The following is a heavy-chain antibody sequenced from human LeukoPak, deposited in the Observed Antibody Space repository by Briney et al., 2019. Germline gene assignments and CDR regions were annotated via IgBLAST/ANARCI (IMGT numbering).Heavy chain of an antibody. CDR2: INPNSGGT. D-gene: IGHD1-7*01. CDR3: ARDFNWNYLDAFDI. V-gene: IGHV1-2*02. J-gene: IGHJ3*02. Sequence: ASVKVSCKASGYTFTGYYMHWVRQAPGQGLEWMGWINPNSGGTNYAQKFQGRVTMTRDTSISTAYMELSRLRSDDTAVYYCARDFNWNYLDAFDIWGQGTMVTVSS. CDR1: GYTFTGYY.